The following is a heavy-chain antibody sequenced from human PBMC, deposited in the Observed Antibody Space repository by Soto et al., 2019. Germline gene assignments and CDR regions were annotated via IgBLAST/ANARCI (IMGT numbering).Heavy chain of an antibody. CDR2: ISSGSSYI. CDR1: GFTFSSYS. J-gene: IGHJ3*02. V-gene: IGHV3-21*01. D-gene: IGHD5-18*01. CDR3: ARAVTAAFDI. Sequence: VGSLRLSCAASGFTFSSYSMNWVRQAPGKGLEWVSSISSGSSYIYYADSVKGRFTISRDNAKNSLYLQMNSLRAEDTAVYYCARAVTAAFDIWGQGTMVTVSS.